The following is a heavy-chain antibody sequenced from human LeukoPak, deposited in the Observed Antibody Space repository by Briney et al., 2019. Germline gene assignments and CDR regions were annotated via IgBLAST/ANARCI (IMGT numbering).Heavy chain of an antibody. Sequence: GGSLRLSCAASGFPFRSYAMNWVRQAPGKGLEWVSAISGTGDSPHYADSVKGRFTISRDNSKNTLYLQMNRLRAEDTAFYYCVKDKGWFDPWGQGTLVTVSS. CDR2: ISGTGDSP. J-gene: IGHJ5*02. V-gene: IGHV3-23*01. CDR1: GFPFRSYA. CDR3: VKDKGWFDP.